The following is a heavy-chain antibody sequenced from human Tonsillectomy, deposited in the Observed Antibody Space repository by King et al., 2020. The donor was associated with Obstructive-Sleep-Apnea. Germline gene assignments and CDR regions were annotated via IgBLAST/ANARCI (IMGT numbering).Heavy chain of an antibody. CDR2: IYPGDSDT. CDR3: ARRSVDIVATLDQYYFYY. V-gene: IGHV5-51*01. Sequence: VQLVESGAEVKKPGESLKISCKGSGYSFTSYWIGWVRHMPGKGLEWMGIIYPGDSDTRYSPSFQGQVTISADKSISTAYLPWGSLKASDTAMYYCARRSVDIVATLDQYYFYYWGQGTLVTVSS. D-gene: IGHD5-12*01. J-gene: IGHJ4*02. CDR1: GYSFTSYW.